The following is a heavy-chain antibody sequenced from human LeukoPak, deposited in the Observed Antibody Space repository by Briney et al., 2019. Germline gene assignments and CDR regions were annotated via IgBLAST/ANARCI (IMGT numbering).Heavy chain of an antibody. V-gene: IGHV4-34*01. CDR2: INHSGST. Sequence: SETLSLTCAVYGVSFSGYYWSWIRQPPGKGLEWIGEINHSGSTNYNPSLKSRVTISVDTSKNQFSLKLSSVTAADTAVYYCARIFKRYYYDSSGYSAFDPWGQGTLVTVSS. CDR3: ARIFKRYYYDSSGYSAFDP. CDR1: GVSFSGYY. J-gene: IGHJ5*02. D-gene: IGHD3-22*01.